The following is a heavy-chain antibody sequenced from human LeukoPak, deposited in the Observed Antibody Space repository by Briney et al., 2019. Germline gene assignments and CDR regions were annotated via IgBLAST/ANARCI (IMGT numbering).Heavy chain of an antibody. J-gene: IGHJ2*01. CDR1: GGSISSYY. CDR3: ARSYYDSSGYYGYFDL. V-gene: IGHV4-4*07. CDR2: FYTSGST. Sequence: SETLSLTCTVSGGSISSYYWSWIRQPAGKGLEWIGRFYTSGSTNYNPSLKSRVTMSVDTSKNQFSLKLSSVTAADTAVYYCARSYYDSSGYYGYFDLWGRGTLVTVSS. D-gene: IGHD3-22*01.